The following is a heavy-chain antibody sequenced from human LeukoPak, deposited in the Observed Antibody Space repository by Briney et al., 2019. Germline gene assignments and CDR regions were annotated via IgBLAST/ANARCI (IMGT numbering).Heavy chain of an antibody. V-gene: IGHV3-49*01. Sequence: PGGSLRLSCSASGFTFGDYAMNWFRQAPGKGLELVGFIRSKAYGGTTEYTASVKGRFTISRDDSKSIAYLQMNSLKTEDTALYYCTRDRPRYDYGDDRDTFDIWGQGTMVTVSS. CDR3: TRDRPRYDYGDDRDTFDI. J-gene: IGHJ3*02. D-gene: IGHD4-17*01. CDR2: IRSKAYGGTT. CDR1: GFTFGDYA.